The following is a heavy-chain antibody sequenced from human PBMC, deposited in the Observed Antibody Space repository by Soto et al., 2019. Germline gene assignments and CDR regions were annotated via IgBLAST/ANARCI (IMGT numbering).Heavy chain of an antibody. J-gene: IGHJ3*02. D-gene: IGHD5-18*01. Sequence: SETLSLTCTVSGGSISSYYWSWIRQPPGKGLEWIGYIYHSGSTYYNPSLKSRVTISVDRSKSQFSLKLSSVTAADTAVYYCARVWGYSYGLASDIWGQGTMVTVS. CDR2: IYHSGST. CDR3: ARVWGYSYGLASDI. V-gene: IGHV4-59*12. CDR1: GGSISSYY.